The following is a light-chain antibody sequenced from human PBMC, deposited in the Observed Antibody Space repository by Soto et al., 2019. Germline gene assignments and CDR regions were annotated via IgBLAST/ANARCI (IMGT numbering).Light chain of an antibody. J-gene: IGKJ1*01. CDR3: QQYSDWKR. V-gene: IGKV3-15*01. Sequence: ETVMTQSPATLSVSPGESATLSCRASRSVGNNLAWYQQKPGQAPSLLIYSASIRATGVPARFSGSGSGTEFTLTISSLQSEDVAVYYCQQYSDWKRFGQGTKVEIK. CDR1: RSVGNN. CDR2: SAS.